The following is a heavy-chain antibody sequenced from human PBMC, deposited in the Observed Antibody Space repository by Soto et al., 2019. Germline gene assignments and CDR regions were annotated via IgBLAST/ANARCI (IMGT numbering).Heavy chain of an antibody. V-gene: IGHV3-30-3*01. D-gene: IGHD3-3*01. J-gene: IGHJ4*02. CDR3: ARDKRDLRFLEWSYYFDY. CDR2: ISYDGSNK. Sequence: QVQLVESGGGVVQPGRSLRLSWAASGFTFSSCARHWVRQAPGKGLEWVALISYDGSNKYYADSVKGRFTISRDNSKNTLYLQMNSLRAEDTAVYYCARDKRDLRFLEWSYYFDYWGQGTLVTVSS. CDR1: GFTFSSCA.